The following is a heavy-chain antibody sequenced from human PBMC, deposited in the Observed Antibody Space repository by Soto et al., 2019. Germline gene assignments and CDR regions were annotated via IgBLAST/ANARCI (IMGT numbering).Heavy chain of an antibody. CDR3: ARDTKPTVTTGASTNWFDP. J-gene: IGHJ5*02. CDR1: GDSVSSNSAA. V-gene: IGHV6-1*01. CDR2: TYYRSKWYN. Sequence: SQTLSLTCAISGDSVSSNSAAWNWIRQSPSRGLEWLGRTYYRSKWYNDYAVSVKSRITINPDTSKNQFSLQLNSVTPEDTAVYYCARDTKPTVTTGASTNWFDPWGQGTLVTVSS. D-gene: IGHD4-17*01.